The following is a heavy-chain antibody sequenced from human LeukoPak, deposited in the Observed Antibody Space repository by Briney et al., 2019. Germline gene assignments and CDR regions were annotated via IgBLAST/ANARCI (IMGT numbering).Heavy chain of an antibody. D-gene: IGHD5-12*01. J-gene: IGHJ4*02. V-gene: IGHV3-23*01. CDR2: ISGSGGST. CDR1: GFTFSSYA. CDR3: AKDRGRYSGYDYADY. Sequence: PGGSLRLSCAASGFTFSSYAMSWVRQAPGKGLEWVSAISGSGGSTYYADPVKGRFTISRDNSKNTLYLQMNSLRAEDTAVYYCAKDRGRYSGYDYADYWGQGTLVTVSS.